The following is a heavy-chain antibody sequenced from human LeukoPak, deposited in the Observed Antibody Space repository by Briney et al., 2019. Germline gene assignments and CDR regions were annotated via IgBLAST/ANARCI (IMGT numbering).Heavy chain of an antibody. CDR1: GYTLTELS. D-gene: IGHD6-19*01. J-gene: IGHJ4*02. CDR2: SDPEDGET. V-gene: IGHV1-24*01. Sequence: ASVKVSCKVSGYTLTELSMHWVRQAPGKGLEWMGGSDPEDGETIYAQKFQGRVTMTEDTSTDTAYMELSSLRSEDTAVYYCATLGSGWYYFDYWGQGTLVTVSS. CDR3: ATLGSGWYYFDY.